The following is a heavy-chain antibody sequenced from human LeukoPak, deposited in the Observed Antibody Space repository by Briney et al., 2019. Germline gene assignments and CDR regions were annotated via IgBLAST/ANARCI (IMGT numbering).Heavy chain of an antibody. Sequence: SETLSLTCTVSGGSISSYYWSWIRQPPGKGLEWIGYIYHSGSTYYNPSLKSRVTISVDRSKNQFSLKLSSVTAADTAVYYCARFTPVAVAGSGGGFDPWGQGTLVTVSS. CDR3: ARFTPVAVAGSGGGFDP. CDR1: GGSISSYY. J-gene: IGHJ5*02. V-gene: IGHV4-59*12. D-gene: IGHD6-19*01. CDR2: IYHSGST.